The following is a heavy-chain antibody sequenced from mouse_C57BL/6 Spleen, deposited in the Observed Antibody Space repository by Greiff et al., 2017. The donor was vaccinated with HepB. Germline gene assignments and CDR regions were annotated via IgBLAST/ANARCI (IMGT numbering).Heavy chain of an antibody. CDR2: IYPGDGDT. Sequence: QVQLQQSGPELVKPGASVKISCKASGYAFSSSWMNWVKQRPGKGLEWIGRIYPGDGDTNYNGKFKGKATLTADKSSSTAYMQLSSLTSEDSAVYFCARGGHWDYFDYWGQGTTLTVSS. CDR3: ARGGHWDYFDY. D-gene: IGHD3-3*01. J-gene: IGHJ2*01. V-gene: IGHV1-82*01. CDR1: GYAFSSSW.